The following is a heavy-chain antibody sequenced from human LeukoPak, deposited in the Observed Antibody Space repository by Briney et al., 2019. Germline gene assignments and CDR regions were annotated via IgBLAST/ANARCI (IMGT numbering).Heavy chain of an antibody. V-gene: IGHV3-48*02. D-gene: IGHD3-10*01. J-gene: IGHJ4*02. Sequence: GGSLRLSCAASGFSFSSCNMNWVRQAPGKGLEWVSYISSSSNTIYYADSVKGRFTISRDNANNSLYLQMNSLRDEDTAVYYCARNRWFGEFLFDYWGQGTLVTVSS. CDR3: ARNRWFGEFLFDY. CDR2: ISSSSNTI. CDR1: GFSFSSCN.